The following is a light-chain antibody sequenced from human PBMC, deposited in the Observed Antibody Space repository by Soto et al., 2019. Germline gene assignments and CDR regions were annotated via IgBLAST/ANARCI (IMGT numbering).Light chain of an antibody. CDR3: SSYGGSNNFV. CDR2: EVT. J-gene: IGLJ1*01. Sequence: QSVLTQPPSASGCPGQSVTISCTGTSSDVGGYNFVSWYQHFPGKAPKLIIYEVTKRPSGVPDRFSGSKSGNTASLTVSGLQTDDEADYYCSSYGGSNNFVFGTGTKVTV. V-gene: IGLV2-8*01. CDR1: SSDVGGYNF.